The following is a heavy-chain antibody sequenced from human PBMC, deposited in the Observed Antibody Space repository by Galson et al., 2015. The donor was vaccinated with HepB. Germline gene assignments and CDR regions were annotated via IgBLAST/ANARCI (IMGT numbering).Heavy chain of an antibody. CDR2: ISYDGSNK. CDR1: GFTFSSYA. Sequence: SLRLSCAASGFTFSSYAMHWVRQAPGKGLEWVAVISYDGSNKYYADSVKGRFTISRDNSKNTLYLQMNSLRAEDTAVYYCARDTGIADYYFDYWGQGTLVTVSS. CDR3: ARDTGIADYYFDY. V-gene: IGHV3-30-3*01. D-gene: IGHD6-13*01. J-gene: IGHJ4*02.